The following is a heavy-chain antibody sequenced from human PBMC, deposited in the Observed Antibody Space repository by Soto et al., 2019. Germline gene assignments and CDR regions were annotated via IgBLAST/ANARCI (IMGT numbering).Heavy chain of an antibody. V-gene: IGHV3-30*18. J-gene: IGHJ4*02. CDR2: ISYDGSDK. D-gene: IGHD1-1*01. CDR3: AKDNPTIAF. Sequence: QVQLVESGGGVVQPGTSLRLSCAPSGFAFSSSAMHWVRQAPGKGLEWVAIISYDGSDKYYADSVEGRFTISRDNSKNGLFLQMDSLRPEDTAVYFCAKDNPTIAFWGQGTLVTVSS. CDR1: GFAFSSSA.